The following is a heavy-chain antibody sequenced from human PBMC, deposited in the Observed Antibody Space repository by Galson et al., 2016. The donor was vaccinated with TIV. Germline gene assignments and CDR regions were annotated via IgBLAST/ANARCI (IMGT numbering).Heavy chain of an antibody. Sequence: SETLSLTCSVSGASIATSSNYWVWIRQPPGKGLEWIGTIFHSGSTNYNPSLKSRVTISVDTSKNLFSLKLSSVTAADTAVYYCARVAPGSGPLRVGSWYFDLWGRGTLVTVSS. J-gene: IGHJ2*01. D-gene: IGHD2-15*01. V-gene: IGHV4-39*07. CDR2: IFHSGST. CDR3: ARVAPGSGPLRVGSWYFDL. CDR1: GASIATSSNY.